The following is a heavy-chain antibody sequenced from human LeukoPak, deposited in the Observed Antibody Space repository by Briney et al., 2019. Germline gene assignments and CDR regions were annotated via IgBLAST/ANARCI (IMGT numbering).Heavy chain of an antibody. Sequence: SVKVSCKASGGTFSSYAISWVRQAPGQGLEWMGGIIPIFGTANYAQKFQGRVTITADESTSTAYMELSSLRSEDTAVYYCARDGGQWPTYNWFDPWGQGTLVTVSP. CDR1: GGTFSSYA. V-gene: IGHV1-69*13. CDR3: ARDGGQWPTYNWFDP. J-gene: IGHJ5*02. D-gene: IGHD6-19*01. CDR2: IIPIFGTA.